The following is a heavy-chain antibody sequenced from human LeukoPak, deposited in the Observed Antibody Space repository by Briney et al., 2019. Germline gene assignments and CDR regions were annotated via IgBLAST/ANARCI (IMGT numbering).Heavy chain of an antibody. Sequence: GGSLRLSCAASGFTSSNYGMHWVRQAPGKGLEWVAVIWYDGSNKYYADSVKGRFTMSRDNSKNTLYLQINSLRAEDTAVYYCARGFLGGNPWDYGMDVWGQGTRVTVSS. CDR2: IWYDGSNK. V-gene: IGHV3-33*01. CDR3: ARGFLGGNPWDYGMDV. CDR1: GFTSSNYG. J-gene: IGHJ6*02. D-gene: IGHD4-23*01.